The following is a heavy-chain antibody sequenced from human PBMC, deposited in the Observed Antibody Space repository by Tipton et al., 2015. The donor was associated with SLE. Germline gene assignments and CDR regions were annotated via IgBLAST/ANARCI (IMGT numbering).Heavy chain of an antibody. V-gene: IGHV4-39*01. CDR2: IYYSGST. Sequence: TLSLTCAVYGGSISSSSSYYWGWIRQPPGKGLEWIGNIYYSGSTYYNPSLKSRVTISVDTSKNQFSLKLSSVTAADTAVYYCASSLGYYFDYWGQGTLVTVSS. CDR1: GGSISSSSSYY. J-gene: IGHJ4*02. D-gene: IGHD3-10*01. CDR3: ASSLGYYFDY.